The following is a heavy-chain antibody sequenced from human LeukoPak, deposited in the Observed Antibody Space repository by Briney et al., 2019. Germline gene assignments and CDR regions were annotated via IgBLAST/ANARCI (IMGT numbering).Heavy chain of an antibody. Sequence: SETLSLTCTVSGDSISSYYWNWIRQPPGRGLEWIGYISASGSTNFNPSLKSRLTISIDMSKNQFSLKLSSVTAADTAVYYCATSSQSYESSGFYPYWGQGTLVPVSS. J-gene: IGHJ4*02. CDR3: ATSSQSYESSGFYPY. D-gene: IGHD3-22*01. V-gene: IGHV4-59*01. CDR1: GDSISSYY. CDR2: ISASGST.